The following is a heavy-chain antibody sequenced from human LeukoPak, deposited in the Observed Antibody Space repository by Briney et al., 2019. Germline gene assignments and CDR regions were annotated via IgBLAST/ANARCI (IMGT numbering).Heavy chain of an antibody. D-gene: IGHD6-13*01. V-gene: IGHV1-2*02. CDR1: GYTFTYYY. J-gene: IGHJ4*02. CDR2: INPKSGDT. CDR3: ARDFLYSSSWSYDY. Sequence: GASVKVSCKASGYTFTYYYIHWVRQAPGQGLEWMGWINPKSGDTNYAQKFQGRVTMTTDTSTSTAYMELRSLRSDDTAVYYCARDFLYSSSWSYDYWGQGTLVTVSS.